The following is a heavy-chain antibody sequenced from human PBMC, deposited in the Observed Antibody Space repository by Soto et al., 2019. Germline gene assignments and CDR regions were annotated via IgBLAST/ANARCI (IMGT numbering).Heavy chain of an antibody. Sequence: ASVNVSFKASGYSFSDYFIHWVRQAPGQGLELLGWINPSSGGTHYGATNYARKFQGRVTMTTDTSISTVYRELSSLRSDDTEVYSCARTKNTNDMLYWGHGTLVTVSS. J-gene: IGHJ4*01. D-gene: IGHD2-8*01. CDR3: ARTKNTNDMLY. V-gene: IGHV1-2*02. CDR1: GYSFSDYF. CDR2: INPSSGGTHYGAT.